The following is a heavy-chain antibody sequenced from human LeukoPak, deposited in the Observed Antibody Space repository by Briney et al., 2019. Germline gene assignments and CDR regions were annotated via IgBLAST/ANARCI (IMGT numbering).Heavy chain of an antibody. Sequence: PGGSLRLSCAASGFTVSSNYMSWVRQAPGKGLEWVSVLCSGGSAYYADSVKGRFTISRDNSKNTVYLQMNSLRAEDTAVYYCAREKLGYWCFDLWGRGTLVTVSP. CDR2: LCSGGSA. J-gene: IGHJ2*01. D-gene: IGHD6-13*01. CDR1: GFTVSSNY. CDR3: AREKLGYWCFDL. V-gene: IGHV3-53*01.